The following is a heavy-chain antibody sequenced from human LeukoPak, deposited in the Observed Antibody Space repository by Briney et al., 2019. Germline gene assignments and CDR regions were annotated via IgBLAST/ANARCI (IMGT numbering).Heavy chain of an antibody. CDR2: ISSSGGTL. V-gene: IGHV3-48*02. CDR3: TRGTPNFDY. Sequence: HPGGSLRLSFATSGFNFSSYSINLVRQAPGKGLEWVSYISSSGGTLNYADSVKGRFTISRDNAKNSLYLQVNSLRDEDTAVYYCTRGTPNFDYWGQGTLVTVSS. CDR1: GFNFSSYS. J-gene: IGHJ4*02.